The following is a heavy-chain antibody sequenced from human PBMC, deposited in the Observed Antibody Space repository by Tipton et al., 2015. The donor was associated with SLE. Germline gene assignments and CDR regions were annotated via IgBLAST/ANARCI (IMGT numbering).Heavy chain of an antibody. CDR3: ASDGVWNPI. Sequence: TLSLTCTVSGGSINTYYWSWIRQPPGKGLEWIGYIYYSGSTNYNPSLKSRVTISVDTSKNQFSLKLSSVTAADTAVYYCASDGVWNPIWGQGTMVTVSS. CDR2: IYYSGST. CDR1: GGSINTYY. D-gene: IGHD1-1*01. V-gene: IGHV4-59*12. J-gene: IGHJ3*02.